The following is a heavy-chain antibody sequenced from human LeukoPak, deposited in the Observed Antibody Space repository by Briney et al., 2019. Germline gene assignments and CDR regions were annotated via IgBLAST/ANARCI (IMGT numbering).Heavy chain of an antibody. J-gene: IGHJ6*03. CDR1: GGSISRGSYY. Sequence: SQTLSLTCTVSGGSISRGSYYWSWIRQPAGKGLEWIGRLYTSGSTNYNPSLKSRVTISVDTSKNQFSLKLSSVTAADTAVYYCARVPSYDFWSGYSYYYYMDVWGKGTTVTVSS. V-gene: IGHV4-61*02. D-gene: IGHD3-3*01. CDR3: ARVPSYDFWSGYSYYYYMDV. CDR2: LYTSGST.